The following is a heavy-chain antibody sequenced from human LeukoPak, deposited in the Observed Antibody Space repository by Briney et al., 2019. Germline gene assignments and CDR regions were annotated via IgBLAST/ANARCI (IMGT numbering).Heavy chain of an antibody. D-gene: IGHD6-19*01. CDR3: ARVGGWYRAFDI. Sequence: ASVKVSCKASGYTFTGYYMHWVRQAPGQGLEWMGRINPNGGGTNYAQKFQGRVTMTRDTSISTAYMELGRLRSDDTAVYYCARVGGWYRAFDIWGQGTMVTVSS. CDR2: INPNGGGT. J-gene: IGHJ3*02. V-gene: IGHV1-2*06. CDR1: GYTFTGYY.